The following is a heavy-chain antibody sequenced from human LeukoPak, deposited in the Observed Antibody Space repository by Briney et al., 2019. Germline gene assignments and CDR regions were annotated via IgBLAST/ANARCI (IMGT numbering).Heavy chain of an antibody. D-gene: IGHD5-18*01. CDR1: GFTFSGSA. V-gene: IGHV3-73*01. CDR3: STDVVDTTMLSP. J-gene: IGHJ5*02. Sequence: GGSLKLSCAASGFTFSGSAMHWVRQASGKGLEWVGRIRSKANSYATAYAASVKGRFTISRDDSKNTAYLQMNSLKTEDTAVYYCSTDVVDTTMLSPWGQGTLVTVSS. CDR2: IRSKANSYAT.